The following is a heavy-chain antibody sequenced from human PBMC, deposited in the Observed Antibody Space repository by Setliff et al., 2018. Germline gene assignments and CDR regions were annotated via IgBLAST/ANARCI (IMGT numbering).Heavy chain of an antibody. Sequence: ESGPTLVNPTQTLTLTCTFSGFSLSTSGMCVSWIRQPPGKALEWLARIDWDYEKYYSTSLKTRLTISKDTSKNQVVLTMTNMDPVDTATYYCARMRSRNYGSGSYWLDYWGQGTLVT. V-gene: IGHV2-70*11. CDR1: GFSLSTSGMC. CDR3: ARMRSRNYGSGSYWLDY. J-gene: IGHJ4*02. D-gene: IGHD3-10*01. CDR2: IDWDYEK.